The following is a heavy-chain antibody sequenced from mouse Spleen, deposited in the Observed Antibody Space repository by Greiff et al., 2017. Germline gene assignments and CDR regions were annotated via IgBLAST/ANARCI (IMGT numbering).Heavy chain of an antibody. V-gene: IGHV2-2*01. CDR2: IWSGGST. Sequence: VKLMESGPGLVQPSQSLSITCTVSGFSLTSYGVHWVRQSPGKGLEWLGVIWSGGSTDYNAAFISRLSISKDNSKSQVFFKMNSLQADDTAIYYCARIDGYGYYAMDYWGQGTSVTVSS. J-gene: IGHJ4*01. CDR3: ARIDGYGYYAMDY. CDR1: GFSLTSYG. D-gene: IGHD2-3*01.